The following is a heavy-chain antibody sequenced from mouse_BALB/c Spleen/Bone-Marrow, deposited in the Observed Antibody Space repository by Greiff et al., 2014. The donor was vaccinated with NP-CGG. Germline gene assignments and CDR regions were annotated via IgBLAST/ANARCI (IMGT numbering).Heavy chain of an antibody. J-gene: IGHJ3*01. V-gene: IGHV5-2*01. D-gene: IGHD1-1*01. CDR3: ARQGDYGSSWFAY. CDR1: EYEFPSHD. Sequence: EVQGVESGGGLVQPGESLKLSCESNEYEFPSHDMSWVRKTPEKRLGLVAAINSDGGSTFYPDTMERRFIISRDNTKKTLYLQMSSLGSEDTALYYCARQGDYGSSWFAYWGQGTLVTVSA. CDR2: INSDGGST.